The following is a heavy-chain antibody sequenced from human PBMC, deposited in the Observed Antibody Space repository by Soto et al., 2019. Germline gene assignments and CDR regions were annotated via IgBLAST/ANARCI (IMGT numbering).Heavy chain of an antibody. CDR2: ISGSGGST. CDR3: GKVGQWLVHLDY. CDR1: GFTFSSYA. V-gene: IGHV3-23*01. D-gene: IGHD6-19*01. J-gene: IGHJ4*02. Sequence: EVQLLESGGGLVQPGGSLRLSCAASGFTFSSYAMSWVRQAPGKGLEWVSAISGSGGSTYYADSVKGRLTISRDNSKNTLYLQMNRLRAEDTAVYYCGKVGQWLVHLDYWGQGTLVTVSS.